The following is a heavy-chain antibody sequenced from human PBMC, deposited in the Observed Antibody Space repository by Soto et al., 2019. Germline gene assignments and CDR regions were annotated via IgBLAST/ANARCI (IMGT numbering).Heavy chain of an antibody. V-gene: IGHV4-34*01. Sequence: SETLSLTCAVYGGSFSGYYWSWIRQPPGKGLEWIGEINHSGSTNYNPSLKSRVTISVDTSKNQFSLKLSSVTAADTAVYYCAREDIVVVPAAFDYWGQGTLVTVSS. CDR2: INHSGST. CDR1: GGSFSGYY. J-gene: IGHJ4*02. CDR3: AREDIVVVPAAFDY. D-gene: IGHD2-2*01.